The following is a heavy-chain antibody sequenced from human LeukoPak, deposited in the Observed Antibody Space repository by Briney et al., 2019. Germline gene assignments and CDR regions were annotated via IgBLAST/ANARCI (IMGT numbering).Heavy chain of an antibody. V-gene: IGHV4-4*07. CDR3: AREGGYSYGFDY. J-gene: IGHJ4*02. CDR1: GGSLSSYY. D-gene: IGHD5-18*01. Sequence: SETLSLTCTVSGGSLSSYYCSLIRQPAGKGLEWIGRVYTSGTTNSNPSLKSRVTMSVDTSKNQFSLNLSSVTAADTAIYYRAREGGYSYGFDYWGRGTLVTVSS. CDR2: VYTSGTT.